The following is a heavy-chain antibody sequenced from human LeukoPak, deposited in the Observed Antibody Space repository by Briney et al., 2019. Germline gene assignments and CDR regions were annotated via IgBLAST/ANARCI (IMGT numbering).Heavy chain of an antibody. CDR2: ISAYNGNT. CDR1: GYTFTSYD. CDR3: ARDPLYYYGSGSPNWFDP. D-gene: IGHD3-10*01. V-gene: IGHV1-18*01. Sequence: GASVKVSCKASGYTFTSYDINWVRQATGQGLEWMGWISAYNGNTNYAQKLQGRVTMTTDTSTSTAYMELRSLRSDDTAVYYCARDPLYYYGSGSPNWFDPWGQGTLVTVSS. J-gene: IGHJ5*02.